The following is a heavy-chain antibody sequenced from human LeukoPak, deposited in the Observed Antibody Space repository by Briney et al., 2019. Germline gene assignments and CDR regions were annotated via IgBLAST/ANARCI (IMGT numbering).Heavy chain of an antibody. V-gene: IGHV3-20*04. CDR2: INCNGGST. J-gene: IGHJ4*02. CDR1: GFTFDDYG. Sequence: GGSLRLSCSASGFTFDDYGMCWGRQAPGKRLEFVSGINCNGGSTGYADSVKVRFTISRDNAKNSLYLQMNSLRAEDTALYYCARDPHYYDSSGYRTHYFDYWGQGTLVTVSS. CDR3: ARDPHYYDSSGYRTHYFDY. D-gene: IGHD3-22*01.